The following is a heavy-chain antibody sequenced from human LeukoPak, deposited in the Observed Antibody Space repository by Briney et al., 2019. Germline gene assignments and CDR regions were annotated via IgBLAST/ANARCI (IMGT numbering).Heavy chain of an antibody. V-gene: IGHV3-30*02. D-gene: IGHD3-3*01. CDR2: IRYDGSNK. CDR3: AKDELQYYDFWSGYSNAFDI. Sequence: AGGSLRLSXAASGYTFSSYGMHWVRQAPGKGLEWVASIRYDGSNKYYADSVKGRFTISRDNSKNTLYLQMNSLRAEDTAVYYCAKDELQYYDFWSGYSNAFDIWGQGTMVTVSS. CDR1: GYTFSSYG. J-gene: IGHJ3*02.